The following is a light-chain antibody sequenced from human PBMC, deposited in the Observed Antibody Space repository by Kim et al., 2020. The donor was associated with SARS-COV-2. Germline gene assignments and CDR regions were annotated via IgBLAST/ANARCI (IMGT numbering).Light chain of an antibody. CDR2: DNN. J-gene: IGLJ2*01. V-gene: IGLV1-51*01. Sequence: GQKVTLSCSGSSSNIGKNYVSWYQQLPKTAPQLLIYDNNERPSGIPDRFSGSKSGTSATLGITGLQTGDEAVYYCGTWDSSLSAVVFGGGTQLTVL. CDR1: SSNIGKNY. CDR3: GTWDSSLSAVV.